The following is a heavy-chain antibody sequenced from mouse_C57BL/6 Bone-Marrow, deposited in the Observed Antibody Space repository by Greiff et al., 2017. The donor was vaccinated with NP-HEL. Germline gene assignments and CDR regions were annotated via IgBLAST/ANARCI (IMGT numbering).Heavy chain of an antibody. J-gene: IGHJ3*01. Sequence: EVQLQQSGPELVKPGASVKIPCKASGYTFTDYNMDWVKQSHGKSLEWIGDINPNNGGTIYNQKFKGKATLTVDKSSSTAYMELRGLTSEDTAVYYCARSLTGRWGFAYWGQGTLVTVSA. CDR3: ARSLTGRWGFAY. D-gene: IGHD4-1*01. CDR2: INPNNGGT. CDR1: GYTFTDYN. V-gene: IGHV1-18*01.